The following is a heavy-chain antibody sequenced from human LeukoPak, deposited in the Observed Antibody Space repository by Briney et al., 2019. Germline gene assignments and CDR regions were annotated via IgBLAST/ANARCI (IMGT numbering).Heavy chain of an antibody. V-gene: IGHV3-30-3*01. CDR2: ISYDGANE. Sequence: GGSLRLTCAASGFSFHYYAMHWVRQAPGKGLEWVAVISYDGANEYYADSVKGRLTISRDNSKNTLYMEMSSLRPEDTAVYYCARPIDNGSGSYYFPYWGQGTLVTVSS. D-gene: IGHD3-10*01. J-gene: IGHJ4*02. CDR3: ARPIDNGSGSYYFPY. CDR1: GFSFHYYA.